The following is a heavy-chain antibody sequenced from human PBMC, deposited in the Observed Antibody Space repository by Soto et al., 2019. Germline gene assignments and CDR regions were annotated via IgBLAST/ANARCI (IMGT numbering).Heavy chain of an antibody. CDR2: ISAYNGNT. CDR1: GYSFTTYG. J-gene: IGHJ6*02. V-gene: IGHV1-18*01. CDR3: AREGPAPYYYYGMEV. Sequence: QVQLVQSGGEVKKPGASVKVSCKTSGYSFTTYGISWVRQAPGQGLEWMGWISAYNGNTNYAQKLQDRVTMTTDTSTSTAYMELRSLRSDDTAVYYGAREGPAPYYYYGMEVWGQGSTVTVSS.